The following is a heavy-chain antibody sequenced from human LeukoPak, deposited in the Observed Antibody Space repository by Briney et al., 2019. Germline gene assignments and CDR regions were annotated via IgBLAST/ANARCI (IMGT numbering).Heavy chain of an antibody. J-gene: IGHJ4*02. V-gene: IGHV3-23*01. CDR3: ARRSDYGGNGNYFDY. CDR2: ISGRDSNT. Sequence: GGSLRLSCAASGFTFSIYGMSWVRQAPGKGLEWFSTISGRDSNTYYADSVEGRFIISRDNSRNTRYLQMNSLRAEDTAVYYCARRSDYGGNGNYFDYWGQGTPVTVSS. D-gene: IGHD4-23*01. CDR1: GFTFSIYG.